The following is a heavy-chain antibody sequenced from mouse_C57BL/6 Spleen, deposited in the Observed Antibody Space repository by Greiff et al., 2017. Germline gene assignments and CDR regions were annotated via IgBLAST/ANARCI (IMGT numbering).Heavy chain of an antibody. Sequence: EVMLVESGGGLVKPGGSLKLSCAASGFTFSSYTMSWVRQTPEKRLEWVATISGGGGNTYYPDSVKGRFTISRDNAKNTLYLQMRSLRSEDTALYYCARQVLLHYFDYWGQGTTLTVSS. V-gene: IGHV5-9*01. J-gene: IGHJ2*01. CDR2: ISGGGGNT. CDR3: ARQVLLHYFDY. CDR1: GFTFSSYT.